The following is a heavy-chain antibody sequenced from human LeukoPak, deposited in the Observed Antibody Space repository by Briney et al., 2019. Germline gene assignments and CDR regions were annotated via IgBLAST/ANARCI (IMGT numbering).Heavy chain of an antibody. D-gene: IGHD5-24*01. J-gene: IGHJ3*02. CDR2: IYYSGST. CDR3: ASNRDGYTPGAFDI. Sequence: SETLSLTCTVSGGSISSGDYYWSWIRQPPGKGLEWIGYIYYSGSTNYNPSLKSRVTISVDTSKNQFSLKLSSVTAADTAVYYCASNRDGYTPGAFDIWGQGTMVTVSS. CDR1: GGSISSGDYY. V-gene: IGHV4-61*08.